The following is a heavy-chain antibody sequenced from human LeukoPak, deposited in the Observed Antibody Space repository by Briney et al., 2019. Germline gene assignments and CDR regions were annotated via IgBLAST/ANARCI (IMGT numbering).Heavy chain of an antibody. J-gene: IGHJ4*02. CDR3: AKPRDYDILTGHTQGYFDY. CDR1: GFTFSSYA. D-gene: IGHD3-9*01. CDR2: ISYDGSNK. Sequence: PGGSLRLSCAASGFTFSSYAMHWVRQAPGKGLEWVAVISYDGSNKYYADSVKGRFTISRDNAKNSLYLQMNSLRAEDTALYYCAKPRDYDILTGHTQGYFDYWGQGTLVTVSS. V-gene: IGHV3-30*04.